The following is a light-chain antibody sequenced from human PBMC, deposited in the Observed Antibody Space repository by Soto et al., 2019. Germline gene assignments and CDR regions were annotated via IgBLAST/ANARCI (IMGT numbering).Light chain of an antibody. J-gene: IGKJ2*01. CDR2: GAF. Sequence: EIVMTQSPGTLSVSPGERATLSCRASQSISSDLAWYQQKPGQPPRLLIYGAFTRATGIPARFSGSGSGTEFTLTISSLQSEDFAVYYCQQYNSWPPYTFGQGTKLEIK. CDR3: QQYNSWPPYT. V-gene: IGKV3-15*01. CDR1: QSISSD.